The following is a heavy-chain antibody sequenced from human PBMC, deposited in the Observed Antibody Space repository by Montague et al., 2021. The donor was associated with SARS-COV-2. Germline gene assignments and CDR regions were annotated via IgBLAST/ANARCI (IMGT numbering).Heavy chain of an antibody. CDR2: IKQDGSEK. D-gene: IGHD3-3*01. Sequence: SLRLSCAASGFTFSSYWMGWVRQAPGKGLEWVASIKQDGSEKYYVDSVKGRFTISRDNAKNSLYLQMNSLRAEDTAVYYCARDSFWSSYYTDYYGMDVWGQGTTVTVSS. V-gene: IGHV3-7*01. J-gene: IGHJ6*02. CDR3: ARDSFWSSYYTDYYGMDV. CDR1: GFTFSSYW.